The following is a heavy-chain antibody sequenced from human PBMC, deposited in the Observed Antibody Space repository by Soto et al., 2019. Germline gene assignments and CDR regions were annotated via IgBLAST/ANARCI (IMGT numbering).Heavy chain of an antibody. V-gene: IGHV4-59*07. CDR3: AKYRRTDAEGYTFDY. D-gene: IGHD2-15*01. Sequence: PSDTLYLTCTVSGDFISGYYRSSTRQPPGKGLQWIGYIYYSGNTNYNPSLKGRVTMSVDTSKNQFSLQVSSVTAADTAVYFCAKYRRTDAEGYTFDYWGQGALVTVS. CDR1: GDFISGYY. CDR2: IYYSGNT. J-gene: IGHJ4*02.